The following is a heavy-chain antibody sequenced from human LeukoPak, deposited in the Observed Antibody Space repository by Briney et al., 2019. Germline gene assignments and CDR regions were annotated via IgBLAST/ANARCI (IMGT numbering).Heavy chain of an antibody. J-gene: IGHJ4*02. V-gene: IGHV1-18*01. CDR2: INAYNSDT. CDR3: ARDGSGTWNDY. Sequence: ASVKVSCKASGYTFINYGISWVRQAPGQGLEWMGWINAYNSDTNYAQKLQGRVTMTTDTSTSTAYMELRSLRSDDSAVYYCARDGSGTWNDYWGQGTLVTVSP. CDR1: GYTFINYG. D-gene: IGHD3-10*01.